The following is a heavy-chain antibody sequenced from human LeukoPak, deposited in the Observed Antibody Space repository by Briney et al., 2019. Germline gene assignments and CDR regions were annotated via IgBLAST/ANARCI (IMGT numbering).Heavy chain of an antibody. V-gene: IGHV4-34*01. CDR3: AGLVGRYSSGLYYYYFDY. CDR2: INHSGST. J-gene: IGHJ4*02. D-gene: IGHD3-22*01. CDR1: GGSFSGYY. Sequence: SETLSLTCAVYGGSFSGYYWSWIRQPPGKGLEWIGEINHSGSTNYNPSLKSRVAISIDKSKNQFFLNLSSVTAADTAVYYCAGLVGRYSSGLYYYYFDYWGQGTLVTVSS.